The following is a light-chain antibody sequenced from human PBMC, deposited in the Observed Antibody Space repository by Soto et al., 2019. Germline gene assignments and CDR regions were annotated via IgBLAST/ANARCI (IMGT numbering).Light chain of an antibody. CDR1: NSDIGAGYD. J-gene: IGLJ3*02. CDR2: SNI. CDR3: QSYDSSLGGSKGV. Sequence: QAVVTQPPSMSGAPGQRVTISCTGSNSDIGAGYDVHWYQQLPGTAPKLLIYSNINRPSGVPDRFSGSKSGTSASLAITGLQAENEADYYCQSYDSSLGGSKGVFGGGTKLTVL. V-gene: IGLV1-40*01.